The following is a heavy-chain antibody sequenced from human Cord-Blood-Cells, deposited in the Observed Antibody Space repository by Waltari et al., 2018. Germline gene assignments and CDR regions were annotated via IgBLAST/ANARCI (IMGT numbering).Heavy chain of an antibody. CDR1: GFTFSSYA. Sequence: EVQLLESGGGLVQPGGSLSLSCAASGFTFSSYAMSWVRQATGKGLEWVSVMKGSGDRNYYADPVKARFTISRDNSKNTLYLQMNSLRAEDTAVYYCAKGGYSYGYYYYYYMDDWGKGTTVTVSS. J-gene: IGHJ6*03. CDR2: MKGSGDRN. CDR3: AKGGYSYGYYYYYYMDD. D-gene: IGHD5-18*01. V-gene: IGHV3-23*01.